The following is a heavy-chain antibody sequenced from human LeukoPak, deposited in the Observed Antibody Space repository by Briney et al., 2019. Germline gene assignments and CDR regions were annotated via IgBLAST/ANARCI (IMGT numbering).Heavy chain of an antibody. V-gene: IGHV3-21*01. CDR2: ITSSSIYK. J-gene: IGHJ4*02. CDR1: GFTFSSYS. Sequence: GGSLRLSCAASGFTFSSYSMNWVRQAPGKGLEWVSSITSSSIYKYYADSMKGRFTISRDNAKNSLHLQMDSLRAEDTAVYYCARDGITMRILEYWGQGTLVTVSS. D-gene: IGHD3-10*01. CDR3: ARDGITMRILEY.